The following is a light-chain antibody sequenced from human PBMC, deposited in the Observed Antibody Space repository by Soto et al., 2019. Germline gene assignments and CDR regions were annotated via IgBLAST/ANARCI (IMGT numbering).Light chain of an antibody. CDR3: CSYAGRYTWI. Sequence: QSALTQPRSVSGSPGQSVTISCTGASNNVGGYNYVSWYQHHPGKVPQLIIYDVTKRPSGVPDRFSGSKSGNTASLTISGLQVEDEADYYCCSYAGRYTWIFGGGTKLTVL. CDR1: SNNVGGYNY. CDR2: DVT. J-gene: IGLJ2*01. V-gene: IGLV2-11*01.